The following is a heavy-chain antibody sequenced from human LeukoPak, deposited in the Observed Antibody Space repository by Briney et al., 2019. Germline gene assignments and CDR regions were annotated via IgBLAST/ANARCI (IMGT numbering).Heavy chain of an antibody. V-gene: IGHV1-58*02. J-gene: IGHJ3*01. CDR2: IVVGSGNT. D-gene: IGHD1-26*01. CDR3: AAEVGYHYLD. CDR1: GGTFSSYA. Sequence: ASVKVSCKASGGTFSSYAISWVRQAPGQGLEWIGWIVVGSGNTNYAQKFQERVTITRDMSTSTAYMELSSLRSEDTAVYYCAAEVGYHYLDWGQGTMVTVFS.